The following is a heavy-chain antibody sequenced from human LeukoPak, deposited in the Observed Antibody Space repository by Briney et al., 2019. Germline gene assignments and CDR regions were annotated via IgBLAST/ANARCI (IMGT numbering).Heavy chain of an antibody. D-gene: IGHD1-26*01. CDR3: ARDVGGSLDY. CDR1: GFTLRNYW. CDR2: IKGDESAK. Sequence: GGSLRLSCAASGFTLRNYWMVWVRPAPGKGLEWVANIKGDESAKQQAVPEKGRFTICRDNAENSVYLQMNSLRADDTAVYYCARDVGGSLDYWGRGTLVTVSS. V-gene: IGHV3-7*01. J-gene: IGHJ4*02.